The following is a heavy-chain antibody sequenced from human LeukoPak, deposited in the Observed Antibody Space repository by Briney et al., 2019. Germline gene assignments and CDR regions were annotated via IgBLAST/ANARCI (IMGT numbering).Heavy chain of an antibody. CDR2: INHSGST. V-gene: IGHV4-34*01. CDR1: GGSFSGYY. Sequence: PSETLSLTCAVYGGSFSGYYWSWIRQPPGKGLEWIGEINHSGSTNYNPSLKSRVTISVDTSKNQFSLKLTSVTAADTALYYCARQDDSSPYNWFDPWGQGTLVTVSS. J-gene: IGHJ5*02. D-gene: IGHD6-6*01. CDR3: ARQDDSSPYNWFDP.